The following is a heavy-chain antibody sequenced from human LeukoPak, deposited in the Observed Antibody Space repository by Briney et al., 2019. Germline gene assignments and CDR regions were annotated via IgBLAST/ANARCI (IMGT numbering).Heavy chain of an antibody. CDR1: GFTFSSYG. D-gene: IGHD3-10*01. CDR3: AKDSLMGYYYYHMDV. Sequence: GGSLRLSCAASGFTFSSYGMHWVRQAPGKGLELVAFIRYDGSNKYYADSVKGRFTISRDNSKNTLYLQMNSLRAEDTAVYYCAKDSLMGYYYYHMDVWGKGTTVTVSS. CDR2: IRYDGSNK. V-gene: IGHV3-30*02. J-gene: IGHJ6*03.